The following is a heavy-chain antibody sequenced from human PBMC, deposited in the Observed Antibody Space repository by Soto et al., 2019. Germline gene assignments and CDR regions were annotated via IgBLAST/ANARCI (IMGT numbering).Heavy chain of an antibody. J-gene: IGHJ6*02. V-gene: IGHV4-30-4*01. CDR1: GGSISSGDYY. CDR3: ARDPDSSSSEDYYYYGMDV. CDR2: IYYSGST. Sequence: QVQLQESGPGLVKPSQTLSLTCTVSGGSISSGDYYWSWIRQPPGKGLEWIGYIYYSGSTYYNPYLKSRVTISVDTSKNQFSLKLSSVTAADTAVYYCARDPDSSSSEDYYYYGMDVWGQGTTVTVSS. D-gene: IGHD6-6*01.